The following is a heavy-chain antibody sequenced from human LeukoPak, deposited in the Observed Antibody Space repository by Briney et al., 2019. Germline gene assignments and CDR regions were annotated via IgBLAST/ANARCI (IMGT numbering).Heavy chain of an antibody. V-gene: IGHV4-34*01. CDR1: GGSFSGYY. CDR2: INHSGST. CDR3: AGDCTNGVCYDDY. Sequence: SETLSLTCAVYGGSFSGYYWSWIRQPPGKGLEWIGEINHSGSTNYNPSLKSRVTISVDTSKNQFSLKLSSVTAADTAVYYCAGDCTNGVCYDDYWGQGTLVTVS. J-gene: IGHJ4*02. D-gene: IGHD2-8*01.